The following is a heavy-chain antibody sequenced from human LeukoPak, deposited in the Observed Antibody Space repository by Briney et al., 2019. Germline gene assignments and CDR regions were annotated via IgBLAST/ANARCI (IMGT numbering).Heavy chain of an antibody. CDR3: ARGPSQYDILTGSNWFDP. CDR2: SNAGNGNT. J-gene: IGHJ5*02. D-gene: IGHD3-9*01. V-gene: IGHV1-3*01. CDR1: GYTFTSYA. Sequence: ASVKVTCKASGYTFTSYAMHWVRQAPGQRLEWMGWSNAGNGNTKYSQNFQGRVTITRDTSASTAYMELSSLRSEDTAVYYCARGPSQYDILTGSNWFDPWGQGTLVTVSS.